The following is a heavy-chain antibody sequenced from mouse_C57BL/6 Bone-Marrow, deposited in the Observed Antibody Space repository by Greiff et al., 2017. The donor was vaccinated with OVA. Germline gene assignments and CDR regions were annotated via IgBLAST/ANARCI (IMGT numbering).Heavy chain of an antibody. CDR1: GFNIKDYY. CDR3: ASSSGTGYFDV. CDR2: IDPEDGET. J-gene: IGHJ1*03. Sequence: EVKLMESGAELVKPGASVKLSCTASGFNIKDYYMHWVKQRTEQGLEWIGRIDPEDGETKYAPKFQGKATITADTSSNTAYLQLSSLTSEDTAVYYCASSSGTGYFDVWGTGTTVTVSS. D-gene: IGHD3-3*01. V-gene: IGHV14-2*01.